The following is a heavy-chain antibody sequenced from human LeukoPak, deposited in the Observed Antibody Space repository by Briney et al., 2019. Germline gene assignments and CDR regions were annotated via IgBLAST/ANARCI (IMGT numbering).Heavy chain of an antibody. V-gene: IGHV3-7*03. Sequence: GGSLRLSCAASGFRFNNYWMSWVRQAPGKGLEWVANINQDGSEKHYVDSVKGRFTISRDNAKNSLYLQMNSLRAEDTAVYYCARELGLTIAVGGEDWFDPWGQGTLVTVSS. J-gene: IGHJ5*02. CDR2: INQDGSEK. CDR1: GFRFNNYW. CDR3: ARELGLTIAVGGEDWFDP. D-gene: IGHD6-19*01.